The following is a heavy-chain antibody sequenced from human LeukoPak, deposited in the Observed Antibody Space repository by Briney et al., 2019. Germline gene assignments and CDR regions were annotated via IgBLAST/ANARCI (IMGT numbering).Heavy chain of an antibody. CDR2: IYYSGST. CDR1: GGSISNFF. J-gene: IGHJ4*02. CDR3: ARLGIGVVPSAMLGDYYFDY. Sequence: SETLSLTCTVSGGSISNFFWSWIRQPAGKGLEWIGYIYYSGSTNYNPSLKSRVTISVDTSKNQFSLKLTSVTAADTAVYYCARLGIGVVPSAMLGDYYFDYWGQGTLVTVSS. V-gene: IGHV4-59*08. D-gene: IGHD2-2*01.